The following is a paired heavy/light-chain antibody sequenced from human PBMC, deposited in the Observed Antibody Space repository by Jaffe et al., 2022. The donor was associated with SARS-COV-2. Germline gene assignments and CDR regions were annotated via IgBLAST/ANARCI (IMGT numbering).Heavy chain of an antibody. D-gene: IGHD6-19*01. J-gene: IGHJ4*02. CDR3: ARLYALAAPRFDY. V-gene: IGHV4-39*01. CDR1: GDSISRSTSY. CDR2: IYYSGST. Sequence: QVQVQESGPGLVKPSETLSLTCTVSGDSISRSTSYWGWIRQPPGKGLEWIGSIYYSGSTYYNPSLNSRVTISLDTPKNQFSLKLSSVTAADTAVYYCARLYALAAPRFDYWGQGTLVTVSS.
Light chain of an antibody. J-gene: IGKJ2*01. CDR1: QGISSY. Sequence: DIQLTQSPSFLSPSVGDRVTITCRASQGISSYLAWYQQKPGKAPKLLIYAASTLQSGVPSRFSGSGSGTDFSLTVSSLQPEDFATYYCQQFNSYPYTFGQGTKLEI. CDR3: QQFNSYPYT. CDR2: AAS. V-gene: IGKV1-9*01.